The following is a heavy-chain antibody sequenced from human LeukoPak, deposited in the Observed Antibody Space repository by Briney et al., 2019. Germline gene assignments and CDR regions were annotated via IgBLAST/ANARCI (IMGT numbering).Heavy chain of an antibody. CDR3: ARAYYSSSWYYYYYYYMDV. D-gene: IGHD6-13*01. J-gene: IGHJ6*03. CDR2: ISAYNGNT. CDR1: GYTFTSYG. V-gene: IGHV1-18*01. Sequence: WASVKVSCKASGYTFTSYGISWVRQAPGQGLEWMGWISAYNGNTNYAQKLQGRVTMTTDTSTSTAYMELRSLRSDDTAMYYCARAYYSSSWYYYYYYYMDVWGKGTTVTVSS.